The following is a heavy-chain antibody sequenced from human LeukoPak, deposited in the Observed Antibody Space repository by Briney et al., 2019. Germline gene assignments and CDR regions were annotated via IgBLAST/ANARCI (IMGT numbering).Heavy chain of an antibody. CDR1: GFSLSTSGVG. CDR3: AHSLTYSDSSGYYYSSPAAFYI. Sequence: SGPTLGNPTQTLTLTCTFPGFSLSTSGVGVGWIRQPPGKALEVLALIYWDDDKRYTPSLESRLTITKDTSTNQAALTMTNIDPVDTARYSCAHSLTYSDSSGYYYSSPAAFYIWGHGKTVTVSS. V-gene: IGHV2-5*02. J-gene: IGHJ3*02. D-gene: IGHD3-22*01. CDR2: IYWDDDK.